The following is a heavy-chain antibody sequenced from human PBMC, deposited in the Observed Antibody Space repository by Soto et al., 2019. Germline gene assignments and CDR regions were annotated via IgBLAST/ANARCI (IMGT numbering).Heavy chain of an antibody. CDR3: STDRRIASSEY. D-gene: IGHD2-21*01. V-gene: IGHV3-15*01. J-gene: IGHJ4*02. Sequence: EVPLVESGGGLVKPGESLRLSCAASGFTFTNAWMGWVRQAPGKGLEWVGRVKSKSDGETTDYAEPVKGRFTISRDDSKTSLYLQMNSLNAEDTAVYYCSTDRRIASSEYWGQGTLVSVSS. CDR2: VKSKSDGETT. CDR1: GFTFTNAW.